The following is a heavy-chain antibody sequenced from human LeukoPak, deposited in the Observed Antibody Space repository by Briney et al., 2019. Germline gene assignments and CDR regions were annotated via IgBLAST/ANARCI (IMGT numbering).Heavy chain of an antibody. CDR2: INWNGGST. CDR1: GFTFDDYG. CDR3: ARREGYYYDSSGYGAFDI. V-gene: IGHV3-20*04. Sequence: PGGSLRLSCAASGFTFDDYGMSLVRQAPGKGLEWVSGINWNGGSTGYADSVKGRFTISRDNAKNSLYLQMNSLRAEDTALYYCARREGYYYDSSGYGAFDIWGQGTMVTVSS. D-gene: IGHD3-22*01. J-gene: IGHJ3*02.